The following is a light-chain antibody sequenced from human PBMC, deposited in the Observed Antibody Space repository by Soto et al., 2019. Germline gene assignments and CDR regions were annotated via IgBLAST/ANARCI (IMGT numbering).Light chain of an antibody. V-gene: IGLV2-14*01. CDR3: NSYTGSSTLV. Sequence: QSVLAQPASVPGSPGQSITISCTGTSSDVGGYNYVSWYQQHPGKAPKLMIYGVSNRPSGVSERFSGSKSGNTASLTISGLQAEDETDYYCNSYTGSSTLVFGTGTKVTVL. CDR2: GVS. CDR1: SSDVGGYNY. J-gene: IGLJ1*01.